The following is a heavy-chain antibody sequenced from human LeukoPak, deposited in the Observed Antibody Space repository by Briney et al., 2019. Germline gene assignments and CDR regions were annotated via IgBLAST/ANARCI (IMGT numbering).Heavy chain of an antibody. CDR2: IRSKAYGCTT. V-gene: IGHV3-49*04. Sequence: GGSLRLSCTASGFTFGDYAMRWVRQAPGKGLEWVGFIRSKAYGCTTEYAGSVKGRFTISRDDSKSIAYLQMNSLKTEDTAVYYCTRVGYYDSSGKLYYFDYWGQGTLVAVSS. CDR1: GFTFGDYA. D-gene: IGHD3-22*01. CDR3: TRVGYYDSSGKLYYFDY. J-gene: IGHJ4*02.